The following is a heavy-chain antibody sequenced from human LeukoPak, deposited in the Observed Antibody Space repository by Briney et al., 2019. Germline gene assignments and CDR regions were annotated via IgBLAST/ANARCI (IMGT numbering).Heavy chain of an antibody. D-gene: IGHD2-8*01. CDR3: TTDTLVYPGFYYYGMDV. V-gene: IGHV3-15*01. CDR1: GFTFSNAW. Sequence: GGSLRLSCAASGFTFSNAWMSWVRQAPGKGLEWVGRIKSKTDGGATDYAAPVKGRFTISRDDSKNTLYLQMNSLKTEDTAVYYCTTDTLVYPGFYYYGMDVWGQGTTVTVSS. CDR2: IKSKTDGGAT. J-gene: IGHJ6*02.